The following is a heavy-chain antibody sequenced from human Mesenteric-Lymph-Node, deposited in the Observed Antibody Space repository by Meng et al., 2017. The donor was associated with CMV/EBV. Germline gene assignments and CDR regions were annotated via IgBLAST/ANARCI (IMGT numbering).Heavy chain of an antibody. CDR2: IYYSGNS. D-gene: IGHD6-19*01. V-gene: IGHV4-30-4*08. Sequence: LRLSCTVSGGSISSSSYYWGWIRQPPGKGLEWIGFIYYSGNSYYNPSLKSRLTISVDTSKNQFSLKLSSVTAADTAVYYCARTRSGWDYYYDYWGQGTLVTVSS. J-gene: IGHJ4*02. CDR3: ARTRSGWDYYYDY. CDR1: GGSISSSSYY.